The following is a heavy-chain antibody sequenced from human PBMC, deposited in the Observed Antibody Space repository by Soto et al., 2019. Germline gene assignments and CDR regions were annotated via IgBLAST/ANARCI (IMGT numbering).Heavy chain of an antibody. CDR3: ARNSYISGDDDSYYFDY. J-gene: IGHJ4*02. Sequence: ASVKVSCKASGYTFTRYAMHWVRQAPGQRPEWMGWINPGNSDTKYSEKLQGRVTFTRDTSATTIYMELSSLRSEDTALYYCARNSYISGDDDSYYFDYWGQGTPVTVSS. D-gene: IGHD2-21*02. V-gene: IGHV1-3*01. CDR1: GYTFTRYA. CDR2: INPGNSDT.